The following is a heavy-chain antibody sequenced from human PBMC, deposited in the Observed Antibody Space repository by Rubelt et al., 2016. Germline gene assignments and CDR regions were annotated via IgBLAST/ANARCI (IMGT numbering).Heavy chain of an antibody. CDR1: GYTFTSYA. J-gene: IGHJ4*02. CDR2: INTNTGNP. D-gene: IGHD6-13*01. Sequence: QVQLVQSGSELKKPGASVKVSCKASGYTFTSYAMNWVRQAPGQGLEWMGWINTNTGNPTYAQGLTGRLVCSLDTSVSTAYLQISSRKAEDTAVYYCARVIAAAGRDGNYFDYWGQGTLVTVSS. V-gene: IGHV7-4-1*02. CDR3: ARVIAAAGRDGNYFDY.